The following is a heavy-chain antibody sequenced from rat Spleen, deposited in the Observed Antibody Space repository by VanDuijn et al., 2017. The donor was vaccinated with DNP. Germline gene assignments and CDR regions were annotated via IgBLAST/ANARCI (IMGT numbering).Heavy chain of an antibody. Sequence: EVQLQESGPGLVKPSQSLSLTCSVTGSSITSNYWAWIRKFPGDKLEWMGYINSAGITDYTPSLKSPISITRDTSKNQFFLQVNSVTTEDTATYYCARWDHYIGFAYWGQGTLVTVSS. D-gene: IGHD1-1*01. CDR3: ARWDHYIGFAY. J-gene: IGHJ3*01. V-gene: IGHV3-3*01. CDR2: INSAGIT. CDR1: GSSITSNY.